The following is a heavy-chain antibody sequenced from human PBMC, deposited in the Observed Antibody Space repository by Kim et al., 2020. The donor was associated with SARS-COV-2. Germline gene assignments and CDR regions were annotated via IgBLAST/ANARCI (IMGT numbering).Heavy chain of an antibody. V-gene: IGHV4-34*01. CDR1: GGSFSDFS. Sequence: SETLSLTCAVFGGSFSDFSWTWIRQSSGKGLEWIGEINQSGNTNYNPSLKSRVTISLDTYKNQFSLKVTSVTAADTAIYYWARGRVGVVPSPVLGLGPFWIYRYKDVWDKGAGVPVS. D-gene: IGHD3-3*01. J-gene: IGHJ6*03. CDR3: ARGRVGVVPSPVLGLGPFWIYRYKDV. CDR2: INQSGNT.